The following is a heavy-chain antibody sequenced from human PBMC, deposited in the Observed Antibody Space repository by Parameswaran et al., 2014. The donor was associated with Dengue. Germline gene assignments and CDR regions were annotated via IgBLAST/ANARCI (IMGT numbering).Heavy chain of an antibody. CDR3: AREEGGDWLIYYYYGMDV. V-gene: IGHV1-2*02. D-gene: IGHD3-9*01. J-gene: IGHJ6*02. CDR2: INPNSGGT. Sequence: WVRQAPGQGLEWMGWINPNSGGTNYAQKFQGRVTMTRDTSISTAYMELSRLRSDDTAVYYCAREEGGDWLIYYYYGMDVWGQVTTVTVSS.